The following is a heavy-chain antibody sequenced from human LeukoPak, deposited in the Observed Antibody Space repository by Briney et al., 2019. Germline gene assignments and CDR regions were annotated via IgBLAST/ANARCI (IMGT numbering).Heavy chain of an antibody. CDR1: GGSFSGYY. CDR2: INRSGST. D-gene: IGHD3-9*01. Sequence: SETLSLTCAVYGGSFSGYYWSWIRQPPGKGLEWIGEINRSGSTNYNPSLKSRVTIPVDTSKNQFSLKLSSVTAADTAVYYCARTGEIRYFDWLPPRYYFDYWGQGTLVTVSS. CDR3: ARTGEIRYFDWLPPRYYFDY. V-gene: IGHV4-34*01. J-gene: IGHJ4*02.